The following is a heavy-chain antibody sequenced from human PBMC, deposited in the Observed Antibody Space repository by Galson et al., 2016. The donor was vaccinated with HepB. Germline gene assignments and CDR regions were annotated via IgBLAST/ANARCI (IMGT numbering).Heavy chain of an antibody. D-gene: IGHD2-2*01. CDR3: ARPRVDCSSTNCHLTFVN. CDR2: IYPGDSDT. J-gene: IGHJ3*02. V-gene: IGHV5-51*01. CDR1: GYSFSTYW. Sequence: QSGAEVKKPGESLKISCKGSGYSFSTYWIGWVRQTPGKGLEWMGIIYPGDSDTRYSPSFQGQVTISADKSIGTAYLQWSSLKASDTAMYYRARPRVDCSSTNCHLTFVNWGQGTMVTVSS.